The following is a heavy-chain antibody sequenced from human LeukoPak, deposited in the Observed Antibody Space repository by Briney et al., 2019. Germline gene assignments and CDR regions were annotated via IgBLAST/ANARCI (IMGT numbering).Heavy chain of an antibody. CDR3: VRDWYFSSGGHSYYYYYMDV. CDR2: IKQDGSEK. CDR1: GFTFSSYW. V-gene: IGHV3-7*01. D-gene: IGHD6-13*01. J-gene: IGHJ6*02. Sequence: GGSLRLSCAASGFTFSSYWMSWVRQAPGKGLEWVANIKQDGSEKYYVDSVKGRFTISRDNAKNSLYLQMNSLRAEDTAVYYCVRDWYFSSGGHSYYYYYMDVWGQGTTVTVSS.